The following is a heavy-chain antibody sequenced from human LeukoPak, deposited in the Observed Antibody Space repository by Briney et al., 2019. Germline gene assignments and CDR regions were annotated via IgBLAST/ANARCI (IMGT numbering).Heavy chain of an antibody. V-gene: IGHV5-51*01. Sequence: GESLKISCKGSGYSFTSYWIAWVRQMPGKGLEWMGIIYPGDSDTRYSPSFQGQVTISADKSISTAYLQWSSLKASDTAMYYCARRAGGYCSSTSCYMDYWGQGTLVTVSS. CDR3: ARRAGGYCSSTSCYMDY. CDR1: GYSFTSYW. J-gene: IGHJ4*02. D-gene: IGHD2-2*02. CDR2: IYPGDSDT.